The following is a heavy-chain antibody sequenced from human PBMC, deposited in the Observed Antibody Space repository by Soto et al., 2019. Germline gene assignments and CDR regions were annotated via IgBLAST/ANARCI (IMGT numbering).Heavy chain of an antibody. V-gene: IGHV5-51*01. Sequence: PEESLTICCKVSGYSFTSYWIVWVLQMPGKGLEWMGIIYPGDSYTRYSPSFQGQVTISADKSISTAYLQWSSLKASDTAMYYCAREEEGYGIDVWGQGTTVTVSS. CDR3: AREEEGYGIDV. CDR1: GYSFTSYW. CDR2: IYPGDSYT. J-gene: IGHJ6*01.